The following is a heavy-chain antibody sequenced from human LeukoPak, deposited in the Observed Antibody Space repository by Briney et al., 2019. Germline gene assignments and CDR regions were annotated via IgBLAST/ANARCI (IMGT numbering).Heavy chain of an antibody. CDR1: GFTFGDYA. Sequence: GGSLRLSCTASGFTFGDYAMTWVRQAPGKGLEWVSSISSSSSYISYADSVKGRFTISRDNAKNSLYLQMNSLRAEDTAVYYCARDKARSSGWSGDWFDPWGQGTLVTVSS. CDR2: ISSSSSYI. CDR3: ARDKARSSGWSGDWFDP. J-gene: IGHJ5*02. D-gene: IGHD6-19*01. V-gene: IGHV3-21*01.